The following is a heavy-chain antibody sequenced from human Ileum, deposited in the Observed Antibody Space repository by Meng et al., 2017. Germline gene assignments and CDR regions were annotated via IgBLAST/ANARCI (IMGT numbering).Heavy chain of an antibody. CDR1: GTW. CDR3: ATSNDRDVYYLGY. J-gene: IGHJ4*02. V-gene: IGHV4-4*02. D-gene: IGHD3-22*01. Sequence: GHLQESGPRLVKPSGTLSLTCAVSGTWWSWVRQPPGKGLEWIGEIFQSGRTNYNPSLKSRVTISIDKSKSQISLQLSAVTAADTAVYSCATSNDRDVYYLGYWGQGTLVTVSS. CDR2: IFQSGRT.